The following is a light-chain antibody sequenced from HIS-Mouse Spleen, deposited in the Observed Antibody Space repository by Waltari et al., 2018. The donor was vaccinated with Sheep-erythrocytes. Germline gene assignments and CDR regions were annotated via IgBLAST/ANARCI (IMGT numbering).Light chain of an antibody. CDR3: YSTDSSGNHWV. CDR2: QDS. J-gene: IGLJ3*02. V-gene: IGLV3-1*01. CDR1: KLGDKY. Sequence: SYELTQPPSVSVSPGQTASITCPGDKLGDKYACWYQQKPGQSPVLVIYQDSKRPSGIPERFSGSNSGNTATLTISGTQAMDEADYYCYSTDSSGNHWVFGGGTKLTVL.